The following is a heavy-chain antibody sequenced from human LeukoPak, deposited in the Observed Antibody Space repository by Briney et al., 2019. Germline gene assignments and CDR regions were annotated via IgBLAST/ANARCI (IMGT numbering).Heavy chain of an antibody. J-gene: IGHJ6*02. CDR2: ISSNSSYK. CDR3: ARDDSSSWPFLYCYYGMDV. CDR1: GFPFSSYS. D-gene: IGHD6-13*01. Sequence: PGGSLRLSCAVSGFPFSSYSMTWGRQTPAKGQGWVSSISSNSSYKSYADSVKGRFTIPRDNAKNSLNLQMTSLRAEDTAVYYCARDDSSSWPFLYCYYGMDVWGQGTTVTVSS. V-gene: IGHV3-21*01.